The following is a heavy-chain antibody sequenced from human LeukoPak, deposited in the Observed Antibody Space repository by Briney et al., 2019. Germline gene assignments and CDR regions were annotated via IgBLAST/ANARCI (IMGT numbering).Heavy chain of an antibody. J-gene: IGHJ4*01. CDR1: GFTFSSYA. Sequence: GRSLRLSCAASGFTFSSYAMHWVRQAPGKGLEWVAAISDDGSHQYYIDSVRGRFSISRDNSKNTVYLQMTSLRADDTAVYYCTKLNNYDDYWGHGTQVTVSS. D-gene: IGHD1/OR15-1a*01. CDR2: ISDDGSHQ. V-gene: IGHV3-30*18. CDR3: TKLNNYDDY.